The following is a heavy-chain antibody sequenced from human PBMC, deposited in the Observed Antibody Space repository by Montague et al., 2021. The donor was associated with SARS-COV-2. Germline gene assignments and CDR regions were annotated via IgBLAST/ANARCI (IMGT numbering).Heavy chain of an antibody. CDR1: GRSISSGSWC. CDR2: IYYSGST. D-gene: IGHD3-9*01. CDR3: ATYYDILTGYYLDAFDI. J-gene: IGHJ3*02. V-gene: IGHV4-39*01. Sequence: SETLSLTCTVSGRSISSGSWCWGGIHQPRARGQVWTGSIYYSGSTYYNPSLKSRVTISVDTSKNQFSLKLSSVTAADTAVYYCATYYDILTGYYLDAFDIWGQGTMVTVSS.